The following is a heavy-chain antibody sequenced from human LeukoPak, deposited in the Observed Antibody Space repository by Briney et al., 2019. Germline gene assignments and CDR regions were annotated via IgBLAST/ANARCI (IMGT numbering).Heavy chain of an antibody. CDR3: ARDRPGVVGGNWFDP. V-gene: IGHV4-30-4*01. J-gene: IGHJ5*02. CDR2: INYSGST. D-gene: IGHD1-26*01. CDR1: GGSMSSGDYY. Sequence: PSETLSLTCTVSGGSMSSGDYYWSWIRQPPGKGLEWIVNINYSGSTDYNPSLKSRVAISVDTSKNQFSLRLSSVTAADTAVYYCARDRPGVVGGNWFDPWGQGTLVIVSS.